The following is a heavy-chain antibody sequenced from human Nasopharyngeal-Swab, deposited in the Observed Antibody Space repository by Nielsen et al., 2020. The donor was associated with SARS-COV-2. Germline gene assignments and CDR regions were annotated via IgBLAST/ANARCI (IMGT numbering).Heavy chain of an antibody. Sequence: SETLSLPCAFYGGSFSVYYWSWIRQPPGKGLEWIGEINHSGSTNYNPSLKSRVTISVDTSKNQFSLKLSSVTAADTAVYYCARRGAGIRGDYARGAFDIWGQGTMVTVSS. D-gene: IGHD4-17*01. V-gene: IGHV4-34*01. CDR1: GGSFSVYY. J-gene: IGHJ3*02. CDR2: INHSGST. CDR3: ARRGAGIRGDYARGAFDI.